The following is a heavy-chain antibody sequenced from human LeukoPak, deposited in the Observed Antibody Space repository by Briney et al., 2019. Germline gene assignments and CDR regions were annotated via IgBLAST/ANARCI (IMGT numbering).Heavy chain of an antibody. CDR2: ISYDGSNK. J-gene: IGHJ6*03. Sequence: GGSLRLSCAASGFTFSNYGMHWVRQAPGKGLEWVAVISYDGSNKYYADSMKGRFTISIDNSKNTLYLQMNSLRAEDTAVYYCAKGHYMDVWGKGTTVTVSS. CDR1: GFTFSNYG. CDR3: AKGHYMDV. V-gene: IGHV3-30*18.